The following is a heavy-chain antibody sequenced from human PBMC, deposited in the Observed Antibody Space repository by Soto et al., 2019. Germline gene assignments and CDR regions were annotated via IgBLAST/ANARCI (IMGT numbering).Heavy chain of an antibody. J-gene: IGHJ6*02. CDR1: GGSISSGDFY. V-gene: IGHV4-30-4*01. CDR2: IHNSGNT. Sequence: SETLSLTCTVSGGSISSGDFYWGWIRQPPGKGLEWIGYIHNSGNTYYNPSLKSRVTMSVDTAKNQFSLKLRSVTAADTAVFFCAREKYSVITRDYYHFRVEVWSQRTTVTVSS. CDR3: AREKYSVITRDYYHFRVEV. D-gene: IGHD1-20*01.